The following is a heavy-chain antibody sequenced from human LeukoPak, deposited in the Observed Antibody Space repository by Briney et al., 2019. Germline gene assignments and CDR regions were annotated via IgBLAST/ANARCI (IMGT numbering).Heavy chain of an antibody. V-gene: IGHV4-38-2*02. CDR3: VRGGRRDLRSPFDY. CDR1: GYSISSGYY. Sequence: SETLSLTCTVSGYSISSGYYWGWIRQPPGKGLEWIGSIYHSGSTYYNPSLKSRVTISVDTSKNQFSLKLSAVTAADTAVYYCVRGGRRDLRSPFDYWGQGAQVTVSS. D-gene: IGHD4-17*01. J-gene: IGHJ4*02. CDR2: IYHSGST.